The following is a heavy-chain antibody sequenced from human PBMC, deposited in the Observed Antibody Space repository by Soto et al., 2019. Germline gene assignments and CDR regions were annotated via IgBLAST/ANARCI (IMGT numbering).Heavy chain of an antibody. CDR2: ISVSGGTT. D-gene: IGHD2-21*02. V-gene: IGHV3-23*01. J-gene: IGHJ6*03. CDR3: AKDRVTYYYMDV. CDR1: GFTFSTYA. Sequence: PGGSLRLSCAASGFTFSTYAMNWARQAPGKGLEWVSGISVSGGTTDYADSVKGRLTISRDNSKNMLYLQMNSLRAEDTAVYYCAKDRVTYYYMDVWGKGTTVTVSS.